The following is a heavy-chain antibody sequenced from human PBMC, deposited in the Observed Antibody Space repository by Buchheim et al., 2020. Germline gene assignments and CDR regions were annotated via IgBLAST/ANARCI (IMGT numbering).Heavy chain of an antibody. CDR2: INHSGST. J-gene: IGHJ4*02. CDR3: ARMVNSRDSFDDYDSSGYLPHDY. Sequence: QVQLQQWGAGLLKPSETLSLTCAVYGGSFSGYYWSWIRQPPGKGPEWIGEINHSGSTNYNPSLKRRVTISVATSKNQFSLKLSSVTAADTAVYYCARMVNSRDSFDDYDSSGYLPHDYWGQGTL. D-gene: IGHD3-22*01. V-gene: IGHV4-34*01. CDR1: GGSFSGYY.